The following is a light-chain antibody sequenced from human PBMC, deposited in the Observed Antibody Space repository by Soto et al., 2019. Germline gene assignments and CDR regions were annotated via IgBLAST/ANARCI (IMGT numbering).Light chain of an antibody. J-gene: IGKJ1*01. CDR2: GVF. V-gene: IGKV3-20*01. CDR1: QSLTNTF. CDR3: QQYAYSPRT. Sequence: IVLTQSPGTLSLSPGERATLSCRASQSLTNTFLNWYQHKPGQAPRLLIYGVFSRATGIPDRFSGTGSVIDLTLTISRLEFEDSAVYFCQQYAYSPRTFGQGTKVDIK.